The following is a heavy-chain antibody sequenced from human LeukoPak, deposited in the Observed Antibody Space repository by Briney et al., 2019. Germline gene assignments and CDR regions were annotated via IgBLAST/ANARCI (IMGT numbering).Heavy chain of an antibody. J-gene: IGHJ4*02. Sequence: GGSLRLSCAASGFTFSSYWMQWVRQAPGKGLVWVSRISSDGSTTSYADSVKGRFTISRDNAKNTLYLQMNSLRGEDTAVYYCARESAAALGYWGQGTLVTVSS. CDR1: GFTFSSYW. CDR2: ISSDGSTT. D-gene: IGHD6-13*01. CDR3: ARESAAALGY. V-gene: IGHV3-74*01.